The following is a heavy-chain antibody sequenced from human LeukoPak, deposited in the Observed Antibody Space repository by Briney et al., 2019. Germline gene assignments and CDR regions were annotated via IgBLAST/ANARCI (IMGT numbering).Heavy chain of an antibody. V-gene: IGHV4-59*08. CDR3: ARLQGILTGPVFDP. CDR1: GGSINNYY. Sequence: SETLSLTCTVSGGSINNYYWSWIRQPPGKGLEWIGYIYYSGSTNYNPSLKSRVTISVDTSKNQFSLKLSSVTAADTAVYYCARLQGILTGPVFDPWGQGILVTVSS. J-gene: IGHJ5*02. CDR2: IYYSGST. D-gene: IGHD3-9*01.